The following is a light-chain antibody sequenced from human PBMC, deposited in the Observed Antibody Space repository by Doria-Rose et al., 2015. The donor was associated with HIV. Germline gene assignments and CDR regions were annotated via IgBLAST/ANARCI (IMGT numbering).Light chain of an antibody. CDR1: QSLLYTSKNY. V-gene: IGKV4-1*01. Sequence: DIRVTQSPESLGMSLGERATLNCKSNQSLLYTSKNYLAWYQQKPGQPPKLLTYWASTRQSGVPARFSGSGSGTDFTLTISSPEAEDVAVYYCQQYYDTPSFGPGTTVDIK. CDR3: QQYYDTPS. CDR2: WAS. J-gene: IGKJ3*01.